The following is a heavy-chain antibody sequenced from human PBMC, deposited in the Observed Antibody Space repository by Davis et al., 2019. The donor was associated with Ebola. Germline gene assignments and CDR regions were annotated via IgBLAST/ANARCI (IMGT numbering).Heavy chain of an antibody. CDR2: ISGSGGST. J-gene: IGHJ4*02. D-gene: IGHD3-22*01. CDR3: AKNRVMIVVVSDFDY. CDR1: GFTFSSYA. Sequence: GGSLRLSCAASGFTFSSYAMSWVRQAPGKGLEWVSAISGSGGSTYYADSVKGRFTISRDNSKNTLYLQMNSLRAEDTAVYYCAKNRVMIVVVSDFDYWGQGTLVTVSS. V-gene: IGHV3-23*01.